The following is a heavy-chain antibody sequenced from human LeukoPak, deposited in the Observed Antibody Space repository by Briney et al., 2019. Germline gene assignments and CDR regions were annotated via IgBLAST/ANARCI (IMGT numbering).Heavy chain of an antibody. J-gene: IGHJ5*02. V-gene: IGHV3-73*01. CDR3: TTMTGAARAFDP. CDR1: GFTFSSYA. Sequence: GGSLRLSCAASGFTFSSYAMSWVRQASGKGLEWVGRIRSKANSYATAYAASVKGRFTISRDDSKNTLYLQMNSLKTEDTAVYYCTTMTGAARAFDPWGQGTLVTVSS. D-gene: IGHD5-24*01. CDR2: IRSKANSYAT.